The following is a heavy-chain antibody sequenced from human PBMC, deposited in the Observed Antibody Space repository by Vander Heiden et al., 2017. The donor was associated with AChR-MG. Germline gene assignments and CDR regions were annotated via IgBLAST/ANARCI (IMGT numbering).Heavy chain of an antibody. CDR1: GGSFSGYY. CDR2: INHSGST. D-gene: IGHD3-3*01. Sequence: QVKLQQWGAGLSKPSETLSLTCAVYGGSFSGYYWSWIRQPPGKGLEWIGEINHSGSTNDNPSLKSRVTISVDTSKNQFSLKLSSVTAADTAVYYCASDSGTYYDFWSGYPRAFDIWGQGTMVTVSS. J-gene: IGHJ3*02. V-gene: IGHV4-34*01. CDR3: ASDSGTYYDFWSGYPRAFDI.